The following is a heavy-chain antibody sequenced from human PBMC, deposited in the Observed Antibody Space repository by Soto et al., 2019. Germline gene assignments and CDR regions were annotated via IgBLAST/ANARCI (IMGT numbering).Heavy chain of an antibody. CDR2: ISGRGGVT. V-gene: IGHV3-23*01. J-gene: IGHJ4*02. CDR3: AKDRQFRSYYESAGHYND. CDR1: GFTFRNQD. D-gene: IGHD3-22*01. Sequence: EVQLLESGGGLVQPGGSLRLTCVGSGFTFRNQDMRWVRQAQGKGLEWASGISGRGGVTYYADSVKGRFTISRDNSKNTLYLQMNNLRANDTAVYYCAKDRQFRSYYESAGHYNDWGQGTLVTVSS.